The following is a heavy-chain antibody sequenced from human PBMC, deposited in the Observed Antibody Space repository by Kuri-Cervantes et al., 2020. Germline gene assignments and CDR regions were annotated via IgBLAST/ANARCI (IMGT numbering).Heavy chain of an antibody. CDR1: GFTVSSNY. CDR3: AKEAVAGMSYYYYYYGMDV. Sequence: ETLSLTCAASGFTVSSNYMSWVHQAPGKGLEWVSVIYSGGSTYYADSVKGRFTISRDNSKNTLYLQMNSLRAEDTAVYYCAKEAVAGMSYYYYYYGMDVWGQGTTVTVSS. V-gene: IGHV3-53*01. J-gene: IGHJ6*02. CDR2: IYSGGST. D-gene: IGHD6-19*01.